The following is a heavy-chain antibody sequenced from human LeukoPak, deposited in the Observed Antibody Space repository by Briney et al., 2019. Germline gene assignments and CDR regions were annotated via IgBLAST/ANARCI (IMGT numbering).Heavy chain of an antibody. CDR1: GGSISGYS. CDR2: VNESGRS. CDR3: ARSQSVWAAPGFDN. V-gene: IGHV4-34*01. D-gene: IGHD7-27*01. Sequence: SETLSLTCTVSGGSISGYSWTWIRQSPGQGLEWIGEVNESGRSKYSPSLKSRVTISRDTSKNHFSLDLRSLTAADTAVYYCARSQSVWAAPGFDNWGQGTMVTVS. J-gene: IGHJ3*02.